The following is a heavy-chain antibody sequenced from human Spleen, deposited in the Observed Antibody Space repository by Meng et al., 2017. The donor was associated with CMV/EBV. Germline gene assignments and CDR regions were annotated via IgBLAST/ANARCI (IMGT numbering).Heavy chain of an antibody. CDR1: GGSISSSVYY. J-gene: IGHJ6*02. V-gene: IGHV4-39*07. CDR3: ARSSLHDYYYGLDV. CDR2: IYYSGST. Sequence: SGGSISSSVYYWGWIRQPPGKGLVWIGSIYYSGSTYFNPSLKSRVAISVDTSKNQFSLKLSSMTAADTAVYYCARSSLHDYYYGLDVWGQGTTVTVSS.